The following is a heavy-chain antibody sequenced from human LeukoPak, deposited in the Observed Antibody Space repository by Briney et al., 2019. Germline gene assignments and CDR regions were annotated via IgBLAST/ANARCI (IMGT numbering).Heavy chain of an antibody. CDR3: AKDVRVRGVIFMDV. CDR1: GFTFSSYG. CDR2: IRYDGSNK. V-gene: IGHV3-30*02. J-gene: IGHJ6*03. D-gene: IGHD3-10*01. Sequence: PGGSLRLSCAASGFTFSSYGMHWVRQAPGKGLEWVAFIRYDGSNKYYADSVKGRFTISRDNSKNTLYLQMNSLRAEDTAVYYCAKDVRVRGVIFMDVWGKGTTVTISS.